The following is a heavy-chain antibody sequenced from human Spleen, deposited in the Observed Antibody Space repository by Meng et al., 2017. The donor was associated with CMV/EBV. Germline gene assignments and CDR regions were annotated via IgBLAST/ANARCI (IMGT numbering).Heavy chain of an antibody. D-gene: IGHD3-3*02. CDR1: GFTFNKYT. J-gene: IGHJ6*02. CDR3: ARAFGYNYYAMDV. V-gene: IGHV3-21*01. CDR2: ISSSGTYI. Sequence: GESLKISCEDSGFTFNKYTMNWVRQAPGKGLEWVSSISSSGTYIYYIDPVKGRFTISRDNAKNSVYLQMNSLRAEDTAVYFRARAFGYNYYAMDVWGQGTTVTVSS.